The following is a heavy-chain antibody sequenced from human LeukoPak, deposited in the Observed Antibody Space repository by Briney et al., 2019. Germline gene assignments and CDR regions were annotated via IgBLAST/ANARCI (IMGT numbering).Heavy chain of an antibody. CDR3: ARQSGTYERYYFDY. CDR1: GGSISSYY. V-gene: IGHV4-59*01. D-gene: IGHD1-26*01. J-gene: IGHJ4*02. Sequence: SETLSLTCTVSGGSISSYYWSWIRQPPGKGLEWIGYTYYSGSTSYNPSLKSRVTMSVDTSKNQLSLKLSSVTAADTAVYYCARQSGTYERYYFDYWGQGALVTVSS. CDR2: TYYSGST.